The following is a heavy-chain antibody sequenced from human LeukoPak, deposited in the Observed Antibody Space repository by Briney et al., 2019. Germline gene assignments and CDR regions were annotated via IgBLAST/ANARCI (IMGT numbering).Heavy chain of an antibody. CDR1: GYTFTGYY. CDR3: ARGYVDIVATIEDAFDI. J-gene: IGHJ3*02. Sequence: ASVKVSCKASGYTFTGYYMHWVRQAPGQGLEWMGWINPNSGGTNYAQKFQGRVTMTRDTSISTAYMELSRLRSDDTAVYYCARGYVDIVATIEDAFDIWGQGTMVTVSS. D-gene: IGHD5-12*01. V-gene: IGHV1-2*02. CDR2: INPNSGGT.